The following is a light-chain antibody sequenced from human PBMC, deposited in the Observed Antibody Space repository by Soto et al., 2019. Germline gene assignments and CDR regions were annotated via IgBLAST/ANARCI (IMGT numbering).Light chain of an antibody. CDR3: SSYTSSITVV. V-gene: IGLV2-14*01. Sequence: QSALTQPASVSGSPGQSITISCTGTSSDVGGYNYVSWYQQHAGKAPKLMIYEVSNRPSGVSNRFSGSKSGNTASLTIYGLQAEDEADYYCSSYTSSITVVFCGGTMLTVL. CDR1: SSDVGGYNY. CDR2: EVS. J-gene: IGLJ2*01.